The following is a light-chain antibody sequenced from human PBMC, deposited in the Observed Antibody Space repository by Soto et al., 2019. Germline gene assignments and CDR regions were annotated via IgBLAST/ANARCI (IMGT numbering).Light chain of an antibody. CDR2: EVT. V-gene: IGLV2-14*01. CDR3: SSYTSRSTLV. CDR1: SSDVGGYNY. J-gene: IGLJ1*01. Sequence: QSALTQPASVSGSPGQSITISCTGTSSDVGGYNYVFWYQQHPGKAPKLMIYEVTNRPSGVSNRFSGSKSGNTASLTISGLQAEDEADYYCSSYTSRSTLVFGTGTKLTVL.